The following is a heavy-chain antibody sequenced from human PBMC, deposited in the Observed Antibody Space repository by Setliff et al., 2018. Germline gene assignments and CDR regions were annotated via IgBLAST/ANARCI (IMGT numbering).Heavy chain of an antibody. J-gene: IGHJ4*02. CDR2: IYYSGST. V-gene: IGHV4-39*07. D-gene: IGHD4-17*01. Sequence: SETLSLTCTVSGGSISSSRYYWGWIRQPPGKGLEWIGSIYYSGSTYYNPSLKSRVTISVDTSKNQFSLKLTSVTAADAAVYYCARAAVTSGARADYFDNWGRGTLVTVSS. CDR3: ARAAVTSGARADYFDN. CDR1: GGSISSSRYY.